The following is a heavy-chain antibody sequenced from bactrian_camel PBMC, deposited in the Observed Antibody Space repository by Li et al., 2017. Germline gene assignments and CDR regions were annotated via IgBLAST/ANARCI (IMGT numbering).Heavy chain of an antibody. CDR2: MNRDGTL. D-gene: IGHD1*01. V-gene: IGHV3S1*01. CDR1: GYTVSRLC. CDR3: AARIAASCPGDALHASYYTV. Sequence: VQLVESGGGSVQAGGSLRLSCTAPGYTVSRLCMGWFRQAPGKSREGVAAMNRDGTLSHARSLKGRFTISRDNAKSTHYLQMNDLEPEDTAMYYCAARIAASCPGDALHASYYTVWGQGTQVTVS. J-gene: IGHJ4*01.